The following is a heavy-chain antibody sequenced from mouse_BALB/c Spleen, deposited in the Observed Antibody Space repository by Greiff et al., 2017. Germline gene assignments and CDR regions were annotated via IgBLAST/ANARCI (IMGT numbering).Heavy chain of an antibody. CDR1: GYTFTSYW. D-gene: IGHD3-3*01. J-gene: IGHJ4*01. CDR3: AREGGLYYAMDY. Sequence: VQLQESGAELAKPGASVKMSCKASGYTFTSYWMHWVKQRPGQGLEWIGYINPSTGYTEYNQKFKDKATLTADKSSSTAYMQLSSLTSEDSAVYYCAREGGLYYAMDYWGQGTSVTVSS. CDR2: INPSTGYT. V-gene: IGHV1-7*01.